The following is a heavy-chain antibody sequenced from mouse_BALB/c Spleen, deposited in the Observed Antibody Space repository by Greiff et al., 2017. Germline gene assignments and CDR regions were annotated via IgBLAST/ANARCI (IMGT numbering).Heavy chain of an antibody. CDR3: ARLYGYHYAMDY. J-gene: IGHJ4*01. CDR1: GYIFITYW. CDR2: IFPASGST. V-gene: IGHV1S40*01. D-gene: IGHD1-2*01. Sequence: QVQLQQSGPELVRPGASVKLSCKASGYIFITYWMNWVKQRPGQGLEWIGQIFPASGSTNYNEMFEGKATLTVDTSSSTAYMQLSSLTSEDSAVYYCARLYGYHYAMDYWGQGTSVTVSS.